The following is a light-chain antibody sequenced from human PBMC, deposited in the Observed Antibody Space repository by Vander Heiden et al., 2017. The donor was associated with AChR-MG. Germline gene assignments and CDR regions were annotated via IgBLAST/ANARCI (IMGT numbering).Light chain of an antibody. J-gene: IGLJ2*01. CDR3: SSYAGSNNFEV. Sequence: QSALTQPPSASGSPGQSVTISCTGTRSDVGGYNYVSWYQQHPGKAPKLMIYEVSKRPSGVPDRFSGSKSGNTASLTVSGLQAEDEADYYCSSYAGSNNFEVFGGGTKLTVL. CDR1: RSDVGGYNY. V-gene: IGLV2-8*01. CDR2: EVS.